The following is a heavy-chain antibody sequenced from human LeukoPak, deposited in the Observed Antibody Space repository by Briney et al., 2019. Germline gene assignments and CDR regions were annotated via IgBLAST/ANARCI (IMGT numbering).Heavy chain of an antibody. CDR2: ISPTGSTT. D-gene: IGHD6-6*01. CDR1: GFSFSGHW. Sequence: GGSLRLSCTASGFSFSGHWMHWVRQLPGKGLVWVSRISPTGSTTSYADSVKGRFTVSRDNAKDTLYLQVNNLRAEDTAVYYCARGPNSNWSGLDFWGQGTLLTVSS. J-gene: IGHJ4*02. CDR3: ARGPNSNWSGLDF. V-gene: IGHV3-74*01.